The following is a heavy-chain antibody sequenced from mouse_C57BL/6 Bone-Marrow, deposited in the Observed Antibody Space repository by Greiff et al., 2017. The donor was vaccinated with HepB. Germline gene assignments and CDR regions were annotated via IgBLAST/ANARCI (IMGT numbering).Heavy chain of an antibody. CDR2: ILPGSGST. CDR1: GYTFTSYW. J-gene: IGHJ4*01. CDR3: ASKIGEMDY. Sequence: QVQLKEPGAELVKPGASVKMSCKASGYTFTSYWIEWVKQRPGHGLEWIGEILPGSGSTNYNEKFKGKATFTADTSSNTAYMQLSSLTTEDSAIYYCASKIGEMDYWGQGTSVTVSS. V-gene: IGHV1-9*01.